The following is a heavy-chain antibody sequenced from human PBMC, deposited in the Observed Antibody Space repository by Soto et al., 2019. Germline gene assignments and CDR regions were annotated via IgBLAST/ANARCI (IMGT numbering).Heavy chain of an antibody. Sequence: LRLSCAASGFTFSSYGMHWVRQAPGKGLEWVAVIWYDGSNKYYADSVKGRFTISRDNSKNTLYLQMNSLRAENTAVYYCAREGTTYCSSTSCYRIWSDPWGQGTLVTVSS. CDR3: AREGTTYCSSTSCYRIWSDP. CDR1: GFTFSSYG. CDR2: IWYDGSNK. J-gene: IGHJ5*02. V-gene: IGHV3-33*01. D-gene: IGHD2-2*01.